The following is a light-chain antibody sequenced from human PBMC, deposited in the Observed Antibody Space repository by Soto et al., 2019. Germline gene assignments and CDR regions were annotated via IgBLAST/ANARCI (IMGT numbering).Light chain of an antibody. CDR3: QQRSDWPST. Sequence: EIVLTQSPATLSLSPGERATLSCRASQSVGTYLAWYQQKPGQAPRLVIYDVSNRATGIPARFSGSGSGTDFTLTISSLEPEDFALYYCQQRSDWPSTFGGGTKVQIK. J-gene: IGKJ4*01. CDR1: QSVGTY. V-gene: IGKV3-11*01. CDR2: DVS.